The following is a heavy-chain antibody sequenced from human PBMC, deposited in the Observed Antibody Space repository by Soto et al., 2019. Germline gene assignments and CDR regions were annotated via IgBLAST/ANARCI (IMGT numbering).Heavy chain of an antibody. CDR1: GGSISSSSYY. CDR2: IYYSGST. V-gene: IGHV4-39*01. Sequence: SETLSLTCTVSGGSISSSSYYWGWIRQPPGKGLEWIGSIYYSGSTYYNPSLKSRVTISVDTSKNQFSLKLSSVTAADTAVYYCATGATVAGSTRRWGYYYYGMDVWGQGTTVTVSS. CDR3: ATGATVAGSTRRWGYYYYGMDV. J-gene: IGHJ6*02. D-gene: IGHD6-19*01.